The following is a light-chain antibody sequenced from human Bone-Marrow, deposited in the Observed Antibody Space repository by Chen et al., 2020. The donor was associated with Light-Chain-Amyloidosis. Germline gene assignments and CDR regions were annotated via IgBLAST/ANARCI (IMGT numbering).Light chain of an antibody. CDR2: EDD. CDR3: QSYQGSSQGV. J-gene: IGLJ3*02. CDR1: SGSIATNY. V-gene: IGLV6-57*01. Sequence: NFMLTQPHSVSESPGKTVIISCTRSSGSIATNYVQWYQQRPGSSPTTVIYEDDQRPSGVPDRFSGSIDRSSNSASLTISALKTEYEADYYCQSYQGSSQGVFGGGTKLTVL.